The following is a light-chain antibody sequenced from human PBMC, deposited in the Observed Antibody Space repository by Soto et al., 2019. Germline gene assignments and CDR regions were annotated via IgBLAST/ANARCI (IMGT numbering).Light chain of an antibody. CDR3: QQRTNWTPLT. J-gene: IGKJ4*01. CDR1: QSVGSY. Sequence: EIVLTQSPATLSLSPGEIATLSCRASQSVGSYLAWYQQKPGQAPRLLIYDASNRATGIPARFSGSGSGTDFTLTISSLEPEDFAVYYCQQRTNWTPLTFGGGTKVEV. CDR2: DAS. V-gene: IGKV3-11*01.